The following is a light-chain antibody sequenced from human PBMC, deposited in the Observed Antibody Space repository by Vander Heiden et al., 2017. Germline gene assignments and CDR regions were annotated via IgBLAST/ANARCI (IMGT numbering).Light chain of an antibody. CDR3: SSYTSSTTLVA. J-gene: IGLJ2*01. V-gene: IGLV2-14*03. CDR2: DVT. Sequence: QSDLTPPASVSGSPGQSLTLSCTGSSSDGGDYNYVSWYQQHPGKAPKLLIYDVTDRPSGVSNRVSGSKSGNTASLTISGLQADDEADYYCSSYTSSTTLVAFGGGTKLTVL. CDR1: SSDGGDYNY.